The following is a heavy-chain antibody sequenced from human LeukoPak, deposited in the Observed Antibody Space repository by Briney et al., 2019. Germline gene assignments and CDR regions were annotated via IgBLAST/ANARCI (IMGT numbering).Heavy chain of an antibody. CDR3: ARHYDSNSYGPGY. D-gene: IGHD3-22*01. CDR2: IKLDGSEK. V-gene: IGHV3-7*01. J-gene: IGHJ4*02. Sequence: GGSLRLSCVASGFTFGKYWMSWVRQAPGKGLEWVANIKLDGSEKNYVDSVKGRFTISRDNTKNSLYLQMNSLRAKDTAVYYCARHYDSNSYGPGYWGQGTLVTVSS. CDR1: GFTFGKYW.